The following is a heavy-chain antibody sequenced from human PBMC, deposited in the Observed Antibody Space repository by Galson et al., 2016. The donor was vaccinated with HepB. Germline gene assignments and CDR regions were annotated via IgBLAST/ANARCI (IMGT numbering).Heavy chain of an antibody. Sequence: SLRLSCAGSGFAFNSYSVHWIRQAPGKGLEWVAVISYDGRNKYYADSVKGRFTISRDNSKNTLYLQMNSLRPEDTALYYCARARSSSTTYLDYWGRGTLVTVSS. D-gene: IGHD2-2*01. J-gene: IGHJ4*02. V-gene: IGHV3-30*04. CDR3: ARARSSSTTYLDY. CDR2: ISYDGRNK. CDR1: GFAFNSYS.